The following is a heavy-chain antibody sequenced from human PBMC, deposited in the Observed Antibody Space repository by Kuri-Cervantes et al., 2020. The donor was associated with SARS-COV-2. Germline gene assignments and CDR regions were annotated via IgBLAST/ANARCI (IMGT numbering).Heavy chain of an antibody. V-gene: IGHV3-23*01. CDR3: AKTFAARPNFDY. CDR1: GFTFSSYD. J-gene: IGHJ4*02. D-gene: IGHD6-6*01. Sequence: GESLKISCAASGFTFSSYDMHWVRQAPGKGLEWVSAISGSGGSTYYADSVKGRFTFSGDNSKNTLYLQMNSLRAEDTAVYYCAKTFAARPNFDYWGQGTLVTVSS. CDR2: ISGSGGST.